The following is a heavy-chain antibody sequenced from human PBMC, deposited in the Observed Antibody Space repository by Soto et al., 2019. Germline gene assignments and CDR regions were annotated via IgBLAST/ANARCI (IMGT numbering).Heavy chain of an antibody. CDR2: ISYDGSNK. D-gene: IGHD3-3*01. CDR3: AKDRFLEWLSDY. Sequence: GGSLRLSYAASGFTFSSYAMHWVRQAPGKGLEWVAVISYDGSNKCYADSVKGRFTISRDNSKNTLYLQMNSLRAEDTAVYYCAKDRFLEWLSDYWGQGTLVTVSS. V-gene: IGHV3-30-3*01. J-gene: IGHJ4*02. CDR1: GFTFSSYA.